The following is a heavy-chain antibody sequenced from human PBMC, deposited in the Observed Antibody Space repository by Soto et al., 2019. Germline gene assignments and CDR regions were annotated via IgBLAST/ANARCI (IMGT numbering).Heavy chain of an antibody. V-gene: IGHV1-69*02. D-gene: IGHD3-10*01. CDR1: GGTFSSYT. CDR3: ASLMSSGYYYGMDV. Sequence: QVPLVHSGAEVTKPGSSVKVSCKASGGTFSSYTISWVRQAPGQGLEWMGRIIPILGIANYAQKFQGRVTITADKSTSTAYMELSSLRSEDTAVYYCASLMSSGYYYGMDVWGQGTTVTVPS. CDR2: IIPILGIA. J-gene: IGHJ6*02.